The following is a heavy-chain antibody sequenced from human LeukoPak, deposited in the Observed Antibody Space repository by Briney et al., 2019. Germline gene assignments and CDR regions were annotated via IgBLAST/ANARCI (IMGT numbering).Heavy chain of an antibody. CDR2: IRFDGTKT. D-gene: IGHD3-10*01. CDR3: ARYYGYYYGMDV. V-gene: IGHV3-30*02. J-gene: IGHJ6*02. Sequence: GGSLRLSCSASKFRFSDYGMHWVRQAPGKGLEWVAFIRFDGTKTNYAESVRGRFTISRDNSKNTLYLQMNSLRAEDTAVYYCARYYGYYYGMDVWGQGTTVTVSS. CDR1: KFRFSDYG.